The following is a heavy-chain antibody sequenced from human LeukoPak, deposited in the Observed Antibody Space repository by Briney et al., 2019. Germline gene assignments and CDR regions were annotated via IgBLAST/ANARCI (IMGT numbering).Heavy chain of an antibody. V-gene: IGHV3-30-3*01. D-gene: IGHD3-22*01. CDR3: AGGRSGYYYFDY. Sequence: GGSLRLSCTASGFTFGDYAMSWVRQAPGKGLEWVAVISYGGSNKYYADSVKGRFTISRDNSKNTLYLQMNSLRAEDTAVYYCAGGRSGYYYFDYWGQGTLVTVSS. CDR2: ISYGGSNK. J-gene: IGHJ4*02. CDR1: GFTFGDYA.